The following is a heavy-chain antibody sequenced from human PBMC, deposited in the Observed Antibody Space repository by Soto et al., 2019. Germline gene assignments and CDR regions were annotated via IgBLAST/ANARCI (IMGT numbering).Heavy chain of an antibody. J-gene: IGHJ4*02. D-gene: IGHD4-17*01. V-gene: IGHV4-31*03. CDR2: IYYSGST. CDR3: ARSPAATVTAFDF. CDR1: GGSISSGGYY. Sequence: QVQLQESGPGLVKPSQTLSLTCTVSGGSISSGGYYWSWIRQRPGKGLEWIGYIYYSGSTYYNPLLNSRATXXXGXXKNQRCLKRSSVTDAVTAVEYCARSPAATVTAFDFWGRGTLVTVSS.